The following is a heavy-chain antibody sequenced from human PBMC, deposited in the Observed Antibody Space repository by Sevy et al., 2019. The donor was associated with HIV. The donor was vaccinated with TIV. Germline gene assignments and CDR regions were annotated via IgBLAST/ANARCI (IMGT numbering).Heavy chain of an antibody. J-gene: IGHJ6*02. D-gene: IGHD2-2*01. CDR2: IIPILGIA. CDR3: ASPGRDCSSTSSYGRASYYYYGMDV. Sequence: ASVKVSCKASGGTFCSYAISWVRQAPGQGLEWMGRIIPILGIANCAQKFQGRVTITADKSTSTAYMELSSLRSEDTAEYYCASPGRDCSSTSSYGRASYYYYGMDVWGQGTTVTVSS. V-gene: IGHV1-69*04. CDR1: GGTFCSYA.